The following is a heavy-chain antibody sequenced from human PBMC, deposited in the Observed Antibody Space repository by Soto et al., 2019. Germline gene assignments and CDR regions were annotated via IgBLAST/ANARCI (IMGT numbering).Heavy chain of an antibody. CDR2: ISSGSGNSI. D-gene: IGHD3-16*01. V-gene: IGHV3-48*01. CDR1: GFIFTTYG. CDR3: ARDLWDDLAGGESDY. J-gene: IGHJ4*02. Sequence: EVQLVESGGGLVQPGGSLRLSCAASGFIFTTYGMNWVRQAPGKGLEWVSYISSGSGNSIYYADSVKGRFTISRDNAKSSLYLQMHSLRAEDTALYYCARDLWDDLAGGESDYWGQGTLVTVSS.